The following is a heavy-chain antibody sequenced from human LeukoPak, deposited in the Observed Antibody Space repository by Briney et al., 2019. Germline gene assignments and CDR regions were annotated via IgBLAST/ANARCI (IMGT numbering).Heavy chain of an antibody. CDR1: GYSFTSYW. J-gene: IGHJ5*02. Sequence: GESLKISCKGSGYSFTSYWIGWVRQMPGKGLEWMGIIYPGDSDTRYSPSLQGQVTISADKSISTAYLQWSSLKASDTAMYHCARHPVPYYYDSSGYYYSGDNWFDPWGQGTLVTVSS. V-gene: IGHV5-51*01. D-gene: IGHD3-22*01. CDR2: IYPGDSDT. CDR3: ARHPVPYYYDSSGYYYSGDNWFDP.